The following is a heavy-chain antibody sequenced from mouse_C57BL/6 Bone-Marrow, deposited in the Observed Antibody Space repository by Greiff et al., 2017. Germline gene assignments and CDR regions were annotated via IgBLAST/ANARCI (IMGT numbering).Heavy chain of an antibody. Sequence: EVQLQQSGPGLVKPSQSLSLTCSVTGYSITSGYYWNWIRQFPGNKLEWMGYISYDGSNNYNPSLKNRISITRDTSKNQFFLKLNSVTTEDTATYYCARKYYGSSHQAWFAYWGQGTLVTVSA. CDR2: ISYDGSN. CDR3: ARKYYGSSHQAWFAY. D-gene: IGHD1-1*01. CDR1: GYSITSGYY. V-gene: IGHV3-6*01. J-gene: IGHJ3*01.